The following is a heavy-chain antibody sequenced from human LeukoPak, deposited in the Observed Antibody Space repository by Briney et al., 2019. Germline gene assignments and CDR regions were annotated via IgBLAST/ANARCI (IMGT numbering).Heavy chain of an antibody. CDR1: GGSFSGYY. CDR3: ARVPLGYCSSTSCYRGYFQH. Sequence: PSETLSLTCAVYGGSFSGYYWSWIRQPPGKGLEWIGEINHSGSTNYNPSLKSRVTISVDTSKNQFSLKLSYVTAADTAVYYCARVPLGYCSSTSCYRGYFQHWGQGTLVTVSS. V-gene: IGHV4-34*01. CDR2: INHSGST. J-gene: IGHJ1*01. D-gene: IGHD2-2*02.